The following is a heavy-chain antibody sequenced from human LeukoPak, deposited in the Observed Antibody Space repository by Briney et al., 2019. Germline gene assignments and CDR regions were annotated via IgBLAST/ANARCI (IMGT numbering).Heavy chain of an antibody. V-gene: IGHV4-34*01. CDR1: GGSFSGYY. Sequence: SETLSLTCAVYGGSFSGYYWSWIRQPPGKGLEWIGEINHSGSTNYNPSLKSRVTISVDTSKNQLSLKLSSVTAADTAVYYCARGKEYYDILTGYYYYYYYYMDVWGKGTTVTVSS. D-gene: IGHD3-9*01. J-gene: IGHJ6*03. CDR2: INHSGST. CDR3: ARGKEYYDILTGYYYYYYYYMDV.